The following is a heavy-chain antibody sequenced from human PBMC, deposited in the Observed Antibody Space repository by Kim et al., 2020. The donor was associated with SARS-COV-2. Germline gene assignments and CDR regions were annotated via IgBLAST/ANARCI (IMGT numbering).Heavy chain of an antibody. CDR2: MYHTGSS. CDR3: ARPYGSGSYGWFDP. V-gene: IGHV4-38-2*02. Sequence: SETLSLTCTVSGYSIRSGYYWGWIRQPPGKGLEWIGSMYHTGSSYYNPSLKSRVTISVDTSKNQFSLKLSPVTAADTAVYYCARPYGSGSYGWFDPWGQGTLVTVSS. D-gene: IGHD3-10*01. J-gene: IGHJ5*02. CDR1: GYSIRSGYY.